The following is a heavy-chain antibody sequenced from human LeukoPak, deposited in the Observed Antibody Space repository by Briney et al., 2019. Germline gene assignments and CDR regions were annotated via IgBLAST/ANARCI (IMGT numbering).Heavy chain of an antibody. D-gene: IGHD5-18*01. CDR3: AKDYRGYSYGYFDY. V-gene: IGHV3-30*18. CDR1: GFTFSSYG. CDR2: ISYDGSNK. J-gene: IGHJ4*02. Sequence: GGSLRLSCAASGFTFSSYGMHWVRQAPGKGLEWVAVISYDGSNKYYADFVKGRFTISRDNSKNTLYLQMNSLRAEDTAVYYCAKDYRGYSYGYFDYWGQGTLVTVSS.